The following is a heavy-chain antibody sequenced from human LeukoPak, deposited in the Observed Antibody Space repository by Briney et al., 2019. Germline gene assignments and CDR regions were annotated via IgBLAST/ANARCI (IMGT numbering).Heavy chain of an antibody. D-gene: IGHD6-13*01. J-gene: IGHJ5*02. Sequence: SETLSLTCTVSDDSISSISFYWGWIRQPPGKGLEWIGSIYYGGTTYYNPSLESRVTMSLDTSKKQFSLRLRSVTAADTAVYYCVAYTSSLRWFDPWGQGTLVIVSS. CDR1: DDSISSISFY. V-gene: IGHV4-39*07. CDR3: VAYTSSLRWFDP. CDR2: IYYGGTT.